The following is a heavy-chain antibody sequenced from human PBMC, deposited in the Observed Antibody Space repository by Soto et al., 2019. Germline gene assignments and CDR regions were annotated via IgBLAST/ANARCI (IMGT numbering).Heavy chain of an antibody. CDR2: IKEDGSEI. Sequence: EVQLVESGGGLVQPGGSLRLSCVASGFTFSSYWMCWVRQVPGKGLEWVANIKEDGSEIHYVDSVKGRFTISRDNAKNSLYLLMSSLRVEDTAVYHCVRSSGWTGDYWGQGILVTVSS. CDR1: GFTFSSYW. V-gene: IGHV3-7*04. D-gene: IGHD3-10*01. J-gene: IGHJ4*02. CDR3: VRSSGWTGDY.